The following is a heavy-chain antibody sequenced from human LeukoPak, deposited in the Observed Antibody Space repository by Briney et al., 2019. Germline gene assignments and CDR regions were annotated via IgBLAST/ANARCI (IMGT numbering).Heavy chain of an antibody. D-gene: IGHD6-13*01. CDR2: IYYSGST. Sequence: HSETLSLTCTVSGGSISSSSYYWGWIRQPPGQGLEWIGSIYYSGSTYYNPSLKSRVTISVDTSKNQFSLKLSSVTAADTAVYYCARGVDSSSWFYYFDYWGQGTLVTVSS. CDR3: ARGVDSSSWFYYFDY. J-gene: IGHJ4*02. CDR1: GGSISSSSYY. V-gene: IGHV4-39*07.